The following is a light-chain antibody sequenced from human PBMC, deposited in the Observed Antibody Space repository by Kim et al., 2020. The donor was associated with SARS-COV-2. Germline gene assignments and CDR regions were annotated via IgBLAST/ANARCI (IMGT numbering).Light chain of an antibody. CDR1: NIGTKN. V-gene: IGLV3-9*01. Sequence: YELTQPLSVSVALGQTARITCGGNNIGTKNVHWFQQKPGQAPVLVIYRDRNRPSGIPERFSGSNSGNTATLTISRAQPGDEADYYCQVWDSSTGVFGGGTQLTVL. J-gene: IGLJ3*02. CDR2: RDR. CDR3: QVWDSSTGV.